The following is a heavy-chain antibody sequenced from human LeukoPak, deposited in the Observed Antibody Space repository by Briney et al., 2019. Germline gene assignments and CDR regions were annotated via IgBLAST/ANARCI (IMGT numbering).Heavy chain of an antibody. D-gene: IGHD6-13*01. Sequence: PSETLSLTCTVSGGSISSYYWSWIRQPAGKGLEWIGRIYTSGSTNYNPSLKSRVTMSVDTSKNQFSLKLSSVTAADTAVYYCAREGGSSWYPNFDYWGQGTLVTVSS. CDR1: GGSISSYY. V-gene: IGHV4-4*07. CDR3: AREGGSSWYPNFDY. J-gene: IGHJ4*02. CDR2: IYTSGST.